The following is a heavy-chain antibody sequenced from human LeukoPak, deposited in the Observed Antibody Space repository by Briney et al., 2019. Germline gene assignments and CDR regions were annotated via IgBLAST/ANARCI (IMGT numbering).Heavy chain of an antibody. J-gene: IGHJ4*02. D-gene: IGHD5-18*01. Sequence: PSETLSLTCSVSGDSISSYYWSWIRQPPGKGLEWIGYVLHIGTTSYNASLKSRVTISVETSKNQFSLNLSSVTAADTAVYYCATSTTGYSYGTFDFWGQGALVTVSS. CDR2: VLHIGTT. CDR1: GDSISSYY. V-gene: IGHV4-59*12. CDR3: ATSTTGYSYGTFDF.